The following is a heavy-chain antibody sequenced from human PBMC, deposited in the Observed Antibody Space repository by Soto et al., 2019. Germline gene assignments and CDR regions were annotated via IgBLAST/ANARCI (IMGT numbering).Heavy chain of an antibody. Sequence: QVQLVESGGGVVQPGRSLRLSCAASIFTFSTYGMHWVRQAPGKGLEWVAVIWYDGSNKYYADSVKGRFTISRDNSRNTLYLQMNSLRAEDTAVYYCARDDCPGSGGSCYFAGMDVWGQGTTVTVSS. D-gene: IGHD2-15*01. CDR2: IWYDGSNK. CDR3: ARDDCPGSGGSCYFAGMDV. CDR1: IFTFSTYG. V-gene: IGHV3-33*08. J-gene: IGHJ6*02.